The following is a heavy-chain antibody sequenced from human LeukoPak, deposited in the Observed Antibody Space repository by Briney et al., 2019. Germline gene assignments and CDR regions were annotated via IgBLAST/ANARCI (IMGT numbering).Heavy chain of an antibody. Sequence: GGSLRLSCAASGFTFSSYDMTWVRQAPGKGLEWVSTISGSGVATHYADSVEGRFIVSRDNSRSTPFLLMNSLRGEDTAVYFCAKDSGNGDYVHAFEIWGQGTMVTVSS. CDR1: GFTFSSYD. J-gene: IGHJ3*02. CDR2: ISGSGVAT. CDR3: AKDSGNGDYVHAFEI. V-gene: IGHV3-23*01. D-gene: IGHD4-17*01.